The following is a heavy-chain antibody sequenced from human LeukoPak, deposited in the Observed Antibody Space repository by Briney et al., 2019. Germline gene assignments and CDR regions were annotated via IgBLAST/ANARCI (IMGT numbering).Heavy chain of an antibody. CDR2: ISYDGSNK. CDR3: ASLLLRGSYSDY. CDR1: GLTFSSYA. V-gene: IGHV3-30-3*01. D-gene: IGHD1-26*01. Sequence: QPGGSLRLSCAASGLTFSSYAMHWVRQAPGKGLERGAVISYDGSNKYYADSVKSRFTISRDNSKNTLYLQMNSLRAEDTAVYYCASLLLRGSYSDYWGQGTLVTVSS. J-gene: IGHJ4*02.